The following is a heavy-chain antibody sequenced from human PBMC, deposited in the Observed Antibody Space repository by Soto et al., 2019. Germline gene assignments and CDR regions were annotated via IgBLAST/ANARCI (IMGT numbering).Heavy chain of an antibody. J-gene: IGHJ4*02. V-gene: IGHV3-30-3*01. CDR2: ISSDVVNY. CDR1: GFTFSSFA. Sequence: QVQLVESGGGVVQPGRSLRLSCAASGFTFSSFAMHWVRQAPGKGLEWLAVISSDVVNYYYAESVKGRFTISRDNSKNPLYLQMNSLRNEDTAVYYGARGGAWTPEGLGYWGQGTLVTVSS. CDR3: ARGGAWTPEGLGY. D-gene: IGHD2-15*01.